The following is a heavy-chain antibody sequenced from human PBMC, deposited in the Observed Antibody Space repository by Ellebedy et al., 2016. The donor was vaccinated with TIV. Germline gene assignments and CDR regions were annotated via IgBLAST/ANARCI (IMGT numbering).Heavy chain of an antibody. CDR1: ASSINSY. Sequence: MPSETLSLTCTVSASSINSYWNWIRQPPGRGLEYIGYFYYSGKTNYSPSLKDRVTISLDTSKSQFSLNLNSVTAADTAVYYCARKSLSNWSFDLWGRGTLVTVSS. CDR2: FYYSGKT. V-gene: IGHV4-59*01. CDR3: ARKSLSNWSFDL. J-gene: IGHJ2*01.